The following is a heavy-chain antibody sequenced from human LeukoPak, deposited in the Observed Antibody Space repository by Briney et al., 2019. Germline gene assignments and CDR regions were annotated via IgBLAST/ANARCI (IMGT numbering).Heavy chain of an antibody. CDR3: ARRGYSYPPLDY. Sequence: GESLRISCKGSGYNFTSYWISWVRQMPGKGLEWMGRIDPSDSYTNYSPSFQGHVTISADKSISTAYLQWSSLKASDTAMYYCARRGYSYPPLDYWGQGTLVTVSS. V-gene: IGHV5-10-1*01. J-gene: IGHJ4*02. D-gene: IGHD5-18*01. CDR1: GYNFTSYW. CDR2: IDPSDSYT.